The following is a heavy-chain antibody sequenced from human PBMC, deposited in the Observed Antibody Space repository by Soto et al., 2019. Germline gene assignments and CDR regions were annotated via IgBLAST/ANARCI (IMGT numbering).Heavy chain of an antibody. J-gene: IGHJ4*02. CDR1: GGSISSGDYY. CDR3: ARCALIAADTFLDY. D-gene: IGHD6-13*01. Sequence: LSLTCTVSGGSISSGDYYWSWIRQPPGKGLEWIGYIYYSGSTYYNPSLKSRVTISVDTSKNQFSLKLSSVTAADTAVYYCARCALIAADTFLDYWGQGTLVTVSS. V-gene: IGHV4-30-4*01. CDR2: IYYSGST.